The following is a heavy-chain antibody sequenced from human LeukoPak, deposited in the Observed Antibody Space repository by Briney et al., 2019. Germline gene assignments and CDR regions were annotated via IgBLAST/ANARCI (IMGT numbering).Heavy chain of an antibody. CDR3: ARGGPGSSSLSYPGTLYY. CDR2: IIPIFGTA. J-gene: IGHJ4*02. Sequence: GASVKVSCKASGGTFSSYAISWVRQAPGQGLEWMGGIIPIFGTANYAQKFQGRVTITADESSSTAYMELSSLRSEDTAVYYCARGGPGSSSLSYPGTLYYWGQGTLVTVSS. D-gene: IGHD3-10*01. V-gene: IGHV1-69*13. CDR1: GGTFSSYA.